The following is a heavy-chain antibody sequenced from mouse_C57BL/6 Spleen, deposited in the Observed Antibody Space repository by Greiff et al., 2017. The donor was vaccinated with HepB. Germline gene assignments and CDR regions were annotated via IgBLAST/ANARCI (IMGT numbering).Heavy chain of an antibody. D-gene: IGHD2-10*02. CDR2: INPNNGGT. Sequence: VQLKHSGPELVKPGASVKISCKASGYTFTDYYMNWVKQSHGKSLEWIGDINPNNGGTSYNQKFKGKATLTVDKSSSTAYMELRSLTSEDSAVYYCARIGYGNYDYWGQGTTLTVSS. J-gene: IGHJ2*01. V-gene: IGHV1-26*01. CDR1: GYTFTDYY. CDR3: ARIGYGNYDY.